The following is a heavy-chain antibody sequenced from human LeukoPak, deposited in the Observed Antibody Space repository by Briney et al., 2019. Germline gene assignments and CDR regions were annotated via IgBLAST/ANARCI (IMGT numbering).Heavy chain of an antibody. Sequence: SETLSLTCTVYSGSLSGYYWSWLRQPPGKGLEFIGEVNDCGRINYTPSLKSRVTVSVDAPKKQFSLKLTSVTAADTAVYYCARVIDSSESYYRPLDYWGQGIMVTVSS. CDR2: VNDCGRI. CDR1: SGSLSGYY. J-gene: IGHJ4*02. V-gene: IGHV4-34*01. D-gene: IGHD3-10*01. CDR3: ARVIDSSESYYRPLDY.